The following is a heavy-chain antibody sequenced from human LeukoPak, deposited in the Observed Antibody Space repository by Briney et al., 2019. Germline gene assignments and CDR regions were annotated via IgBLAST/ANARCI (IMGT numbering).Heavy chain of an antibody. CDR2: IKSDGAGT. CDR3: ARRAGAYSHPYDY. J-gene: IGHJ4*02. D-gene: IGHD4/OR15-4a*01. Sequence: GGSLRLSCAASGFSFSSFWMHWVRQAPGKGLVWVSGIKSDGAGTSYVDSVKGRFTISRDSSKNTLYLQMNSLRAEDTAVYYCARRAGAYSHPYDYWGQGTLVTVSS. CDR1: GFSFSSFW. V-gene: IGHV3-74*01.